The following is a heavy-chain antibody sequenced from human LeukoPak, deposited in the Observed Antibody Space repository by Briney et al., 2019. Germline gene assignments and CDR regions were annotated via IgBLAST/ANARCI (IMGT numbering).Heavy chain of an antibody. CDR2: INPEGSQT. J-gene: IGHJ4*02. V-gene: IGHV3-7*01. D-gene: IGHD5-24*01. CDR1: GFTFSNYN. CDR3: AAWTDRGYNF. Sequence: GGSLRLSCVASGFTFSNYNMNWVRQAPGKGLQWVGNINPEGSQTRFVDSVMGRFTMSKDNAKNSLYLQMNSLRVEDTAVFYCAAWTDRGYNFWGQGTVVTVSS.